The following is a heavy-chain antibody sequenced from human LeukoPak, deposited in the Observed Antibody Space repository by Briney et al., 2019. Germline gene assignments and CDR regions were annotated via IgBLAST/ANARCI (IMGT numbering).Heavy chain of an antibody. CDR3: AKDKRELLSDY. CDR2: ISGSGGST. Sequence: PGGSLRLSCAASGFTFDDYGMSWVRQAPGKGLEWVSAISGSGGSTYYADSVKGRFTISRDNSKNTLYLQMNSLRAEDTAVYYCAKDKRELLSDYWGQGTLVTVSS. J-gene: IGHJ4*02. V-gene: IGHV3-23*01. D-gene: IGHD1-26*01. CDR1: GFTFDDYG.